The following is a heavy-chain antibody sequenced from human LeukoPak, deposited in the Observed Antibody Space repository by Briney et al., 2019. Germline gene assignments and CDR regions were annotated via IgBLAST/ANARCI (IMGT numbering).Heavy chain of an antibody. CDR2: ISGSGGST. Sequence: HPGGSLRLSCAASGFTFSSYAMSWVRQAPGKGLEWVSAISGSGGSTYYADSVKGRFTISRDNSKNTLYLQMNSLRAEDTAVYYCAKDVEPYYDFWSGYSSFDYWGQGTLVTVSS. V-gene: IGHV3-23*01. J-gene: IGHJ4*02. CDR1: GFTFSSYA. D-gene: IGHD3-3*01. CDR3: AKDVEPYYDFWSGYSSFDY.